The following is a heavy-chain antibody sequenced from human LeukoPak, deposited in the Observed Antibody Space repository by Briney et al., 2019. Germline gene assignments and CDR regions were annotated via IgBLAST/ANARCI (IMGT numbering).Heavy chain of an antibody. Sequence: PGGSLRLSCAASGFTFSSYAMSWVRQAPGKGLEWVSAISGSGGSTYYADSVKGRFTISRDNSKNTLYLQMNSLRAEDTAVYYCAKEPSIWFGGLLYRGLDPWGQGTLVTVSS. V-gene: IGHV3-23*01. CDR2: ISGSGGST. CDR3: AKEPSIWFGGLLYRGLDP. D-gene: IGHD3-10*01. J-gene: IGHJ5*02. CDR1: GFTFSSYA.